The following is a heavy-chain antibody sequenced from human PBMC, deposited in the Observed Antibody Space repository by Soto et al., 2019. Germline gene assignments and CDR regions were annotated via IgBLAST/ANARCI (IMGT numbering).Heavy chain of an antibody. CDR3: ARDQDGDLDL. CDR2: IKQDGSEK. V-gene: IGHV3-7*03. Sequence: EVQLVESGGGLVQPGGSLRLSCAASGFTLSSYWMSWVRQAPGKGLEWVANIKQDGSEKYYVDSVKGRFTISRDNAKNSLYLQMNSLRAEDTAVYYCARDQDGDLDLWGRGTLVTVSS. J-gene: IGHJ2*01. D-gene: IGHD4-17*01. CDR1: GFTLSSYW.